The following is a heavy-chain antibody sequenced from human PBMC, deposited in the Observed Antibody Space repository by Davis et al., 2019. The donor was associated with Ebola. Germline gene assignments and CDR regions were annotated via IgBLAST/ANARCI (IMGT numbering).Heavy chain of an antibody. CDR2: IYYSGST. J-gene: IGHJ6*02. V-gene: IGHV4-59*01. CDR3: ARRDGSSGWYNYHGMDV. D-gene: IGHD6-19*01. CDR1: GGSISSYY. Sequence: MPSETLSLTCTVSGGSISSYYWSWIRQPPGKGLEWIGYIYYSGSTNYNPSLKSRVTISVDTSKNQFSLKLSSVTAADTAVYYCARRDGSSGWYNYHGMDVWGQGTTVTVSS.